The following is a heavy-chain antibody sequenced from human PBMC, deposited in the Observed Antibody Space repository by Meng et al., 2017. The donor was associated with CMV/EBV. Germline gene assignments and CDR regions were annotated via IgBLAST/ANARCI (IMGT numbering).Heavy chain of an antibody. CDR1: GFTFSSYE. Sequence: LSLTCAASGFTFSSYEMNWVRQAPGKGLEWVSYISSSGSTIYYADSVKGRFTISRDNAKNSLYLQMNSLRAEDTAVYYCAREIGYYDSSGDIDYWGQGTLVTVSS. V-gene: IGHV3-48*03. CDR2: ISSSGSTI. D-gene: IGHD3-22*01. CDR3: AREIGYYDSSGDIDY. J-gene: IGHJ4*02.